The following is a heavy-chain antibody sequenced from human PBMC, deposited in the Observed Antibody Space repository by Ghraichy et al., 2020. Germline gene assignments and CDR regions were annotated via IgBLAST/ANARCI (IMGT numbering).Heavy chain of an antibody. V-gene: IGHV1-24*01. CDR2: FDPEDGET. CDR3: ATVSIFAVGLYFQH. D-gene: IGHD6-19*01. CDR1: GYTLTELS. J-gene: IGHJ1*01. Sequence: ASVKVSCKGSGYTLTELSMHWVRQAPGKGLEWMGGFDPEDGETIYAQKFQGRVTMTEDTSTDTAYMELSSLRSEDTAVYYCATVSIFAVGLYFQHWGQGTLVTVSS.